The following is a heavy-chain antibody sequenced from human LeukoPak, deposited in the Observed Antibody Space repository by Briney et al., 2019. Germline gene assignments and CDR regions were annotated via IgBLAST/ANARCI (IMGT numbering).Heavy chain of an antibody. CDR3: ARGTAAAGLNWFDP. V-gene: IGHV4-31*03. D-gene: IGHD6-13*01. CDR1: GGSLSSGGYY. CDR2: IYYSGST. J-gene: IGHJ5*02. Sequence: SETLSLTCTVSGGSLSSGGYYWSWIRQHPGKGLEWIGYIYYSGSTYYNPSLKSRVTISVDTSKNQFSLKLSSVTAADTAVYYCARGTAAAGLNWFDPWGQGTLVTVSS.